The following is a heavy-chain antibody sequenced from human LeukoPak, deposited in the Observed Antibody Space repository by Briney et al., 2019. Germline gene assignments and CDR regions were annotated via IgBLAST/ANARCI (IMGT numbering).Heavy chain of an antibody. CDR3: ARGRYLTTLGGAAAGFLDY. CDR1: DYSISNAYY. V-gene: IGHV4-38-2*02. D-gene: IGHD6-13*01. CDR2: AYHSGGT. J-gene: IGHJ4*02. Sequence: SETLSLSCTVSDYSISNAYYWGWIRQPPGKGLEWIGSAYHSGGTYYNPSLKSRVTMSVDTSQKQFSLRLTSVRAADTAVYYCARGRYLTTLGGAAAGFLDYWGQGTVVTVSS.